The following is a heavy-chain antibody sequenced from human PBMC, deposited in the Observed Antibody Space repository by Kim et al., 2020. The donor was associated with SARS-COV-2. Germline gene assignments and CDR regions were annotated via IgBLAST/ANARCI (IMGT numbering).Heavy chain of an antibody. Sequence: GGSLRLSCAASGFDFRTYAMTWVRQAPGKGLEWVSVFSGIGGYTYYADSVKGRFTVSRDNSKNTLYLQMNSLRAEDTAVYYCAKSSGSFVYDAMDVWGQG. CDR3: AKSSGSFVYDAMDV. D-gene: IGHD1-26*01. CDR2: FSGIGGYT. V-gene: IGHV3-23*01. CDR1: GFDFRTYA. J-gene: IGHJ6*02.